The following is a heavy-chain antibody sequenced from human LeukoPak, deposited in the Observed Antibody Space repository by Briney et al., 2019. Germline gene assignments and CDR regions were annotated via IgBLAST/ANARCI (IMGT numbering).Heavy chain of an antibody. J-gene: IGHJ4*02. V-gene: IGHV3-48*01. CDR1: GFTFSSYS. Sequence: GGSLRLSCAASGFTFSSYSMNWGRQAPGEGLEWISYISGSSRAIYYADSVKGRFTISRDNAKNSLYLQMNNLRAEDTAVYYCAREPQEGFDYWGQGTLVTISS. CDR2: ISGSSRAI. CDR3: AREPQEGFDY.